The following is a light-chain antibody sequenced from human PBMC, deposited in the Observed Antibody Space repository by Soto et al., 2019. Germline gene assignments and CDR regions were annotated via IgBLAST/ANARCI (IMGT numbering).Light chain of an antibody. J-gene: IGKJ1*01. Sequence: DIQMTQSPSSLSASVGDRVTITCRASQGIGNYLAWYQQKPGKVPKNLIYDASTLQSGVPSRFSGSGSGTALTLTIRSLQPKDVATYYCQKDYPAPETFGQGPKVEIK. CDR2: DAS. CDR1: QGIGNY. V-gene: IGKV1-27*01. CDR3: QKDYPAPET.